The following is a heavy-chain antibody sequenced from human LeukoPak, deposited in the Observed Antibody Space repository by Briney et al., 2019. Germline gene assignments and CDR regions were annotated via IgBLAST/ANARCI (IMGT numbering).Heavy chain of an antibody. Sequence: IPSETLSLTCTVSGGSISSSSYYWGWIRQPPGKGLEWIGSIYYSGSTYYNPSLKSRVTISVDTSKNQFSLKLSSVTAADTAVYYCARDYGGHFDYWGQGTLVTVSS. D-gene: IGHD4-23*01. J-gene: IGHJ4*02. CDR3: ARDYGGHFDY. V-gene: IGHV4-39*02. CDR1: GGSISSSSYY. CDR2: IYYSGST.